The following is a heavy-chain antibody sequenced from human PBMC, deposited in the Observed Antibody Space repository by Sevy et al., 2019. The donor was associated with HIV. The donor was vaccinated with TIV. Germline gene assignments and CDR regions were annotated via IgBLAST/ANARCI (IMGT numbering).Heavy chain of an antibody. CDR3: TTDGGGAVLTPDSTLRDF. V-gene: IGHV3-15*07. D-gene: IGHD1-26*01. Sequence: GGSLRLSCAGSGFTFNNAWMTWVRQAPGKGLEWVGRIKSITDGGATEYAAPVKGRFSISRDDSKNTLYLQLNSLKTEDTVVYYGTTDGGGAVLTPDSTLRDFWGQGTLVTVSS. CDR2: IKSITDGGAT. J-gene: IGHJ4*02. CDR1: GFTFNNAW.